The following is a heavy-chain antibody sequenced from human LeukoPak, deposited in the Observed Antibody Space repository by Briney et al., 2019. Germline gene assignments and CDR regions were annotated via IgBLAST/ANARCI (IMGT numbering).Heavy chain of an antibody. CDR1: GCSFSGHY. J-gene: IGHJ3*01. V-gene: IGHV4-59*11. D-gene: IGHD3-22*01. CDR2: VSYTGRT. Sequence: PSETLSLTCTVSGCSFSGHYWSWIRQPPGKRLEWIGYVSYTGRTKYNPSLQSRVTISIDTSKSQFSLKLTSGTSADTAVYSCARLLDNDISGDPDTFDVWGQGTTVIVSS. CDR3: ARLLDNDISGDPDTFDV.